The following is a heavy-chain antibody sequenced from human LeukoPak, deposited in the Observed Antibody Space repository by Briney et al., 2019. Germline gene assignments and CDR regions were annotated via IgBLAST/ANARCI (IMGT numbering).Heavy chain of an antibody. D-gene: IGHD5-18*01. CDR1: GFTFSSYG. Sequence: GGSLRLSCAASGFTFSSYGMHWVRQAPGKGLEWVAVISYDGSNKYYADSVKGRFTISRDNSKNTLYLQMNSLRAEDTAVYYCARAERDTATRHWGQGTLVTVSS. CDR2: ISYDGSNK. J-gene: IGHJ4*02. CDR3: ARAERDTATRH. V-gene: IGHV3-30*03.